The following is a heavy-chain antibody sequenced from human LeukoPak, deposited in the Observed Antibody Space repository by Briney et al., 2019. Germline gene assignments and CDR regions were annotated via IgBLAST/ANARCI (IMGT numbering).Heavy chain of an antibody. CDR3: ARLENPKDYYDSSGYHNWFDP. Sequence: GESLKISCKGSGYSFTSYWIAWVRQMPGKGLEWMGIIYPHDSNIKYSPPFQGQVTISADKSISTAYLQWSSLKASDTAMYYCARLENPKDYYDSSGYHNWFDPWGQGTLVTVSS. J-gene: IGHJ5*02. D-gene: IGHD3-22*01. CDR1: GYSFTSYW. V-gene: IGHV5-51*01. CDR2: IYPHDSNI.